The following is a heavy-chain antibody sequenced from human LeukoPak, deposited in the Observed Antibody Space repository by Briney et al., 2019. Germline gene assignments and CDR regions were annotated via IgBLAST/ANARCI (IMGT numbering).Heavy chain of an antibody. CDR1: GGSISSGGYS. Sequence: SQTLSLTCAVSGGSISSGGYSWSWIRQPPGKGLEWIGYINHSGSTNYNPSLKSRVTISVDTSKNQFSLKLSSVTAADTAVYYCARAGGSDYYGMDVWGQGTTVTVSS. V-gene: IGHV4-30-2*01. J-gene: IGHJ6*02. CDR2: INHSGST. CDR3: ARAGGSDYYGMDV. D-gene: IGHD3-16*01.